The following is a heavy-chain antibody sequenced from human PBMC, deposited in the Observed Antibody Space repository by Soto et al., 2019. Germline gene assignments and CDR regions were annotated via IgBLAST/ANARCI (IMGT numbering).Heavy chain of an antibody. D-gene: IGHD1-7*01. V-gene: IGHV3-30-3*01. CDR3: ARAHLELHYYYYGMDV. Sequence: QVQLVESGGGVVQPGRSLRLSCAASGFTFSSYAMHWVRQAPGKGLEWVAVISYDGSNKYYADSVKGRFTISRDNSKNTLYLQMNSLRAEDTAVYYCARAHLELHYYYYGMDVWGQGTTVTVSS. J-gene: IGHJ6*02. CDR1: GFTFSSYA. CDR2: ISYDGSNK.